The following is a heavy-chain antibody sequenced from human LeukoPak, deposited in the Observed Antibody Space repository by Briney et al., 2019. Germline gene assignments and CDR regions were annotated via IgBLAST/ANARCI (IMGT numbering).Heavy chain of an antibody. D-gene: IGHD6-13*01. Sequence: SETLSLTCTVSGGSISSYYWSWIRQPPGKGLEWIGYIYYSGSTNYNPSLKSRVTISVDTSKNQFSLKLSSVTAADTAVYYCARGVAAAGKGRGWFDPWGQGTLVTVSS. CDR1: GGSISSYY. J-gene: IGHJ5*02. CDR2: IYYSGST. V-gene: IGHV4-59*08. CDR3: ARGVAAAGKGRGWFDP.